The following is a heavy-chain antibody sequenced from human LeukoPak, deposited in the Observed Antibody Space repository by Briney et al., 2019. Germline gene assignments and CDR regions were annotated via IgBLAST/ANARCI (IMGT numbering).Heavy chain of an antibody. D-gene: IGHD2-21*01. J-gene: IGHJ6*02. V-gene: IGHV3-7*01. CDR1: GFTSSSYW. CDR3: ARYCGGDCYGMDV. Sequence: PGGSLRLSCTASGFTSSSYWMSWVRQAPGKGLEWVANIKQDGSEKDYVDSVKGRFTISRDNAKNSLYLQMNSLRAEDTAVYYCARYCGGDCYGMDVWGQGTTVTVSS. CDR2: IKQDGSEK.